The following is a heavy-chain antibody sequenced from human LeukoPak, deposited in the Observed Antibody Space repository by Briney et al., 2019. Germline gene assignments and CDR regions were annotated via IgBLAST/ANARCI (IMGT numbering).Heavy chain of an antibody. D-gene: IGHD5-18*01. J-gene: IGHJ4*02. CDR2: IIPIFGTA. CDR1: GGTFSSYA. V-gene: IGHV1-69*01. Sequence: VKVSCKASGGTFSSYAISWVRQAPGQGLEWMGGIIPIFGTANYAQKFQGRVTITADESTSTAYMELSSLRSEDTAVYYCATWSVDTAMVVDYWGQGTLVTVSS. CDR3: ATWSVDTAMVVDY.